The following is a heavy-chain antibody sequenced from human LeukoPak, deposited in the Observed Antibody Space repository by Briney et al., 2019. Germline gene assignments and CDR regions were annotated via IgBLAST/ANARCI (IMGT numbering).Heavy chain of an antibody. CDR2: ISAYNGNT. CDR1: GYTFTGYY. Sequence: ASVKVSCKASGYTFTGYYMHWVRQAPGQGLERMGWISAYNGNTNYAQKLQGRVTMTTDTSTSTAYMELRSLRSDDTAVYYCARDILDYGSGSWYMDVWGKGTTVTISS. V-gene: IGHV1-18*04. CDR3: ARDILDYGSGSWYMDV. J-gene: IGHJ6*03. D-gene: IGHD3-10*01.